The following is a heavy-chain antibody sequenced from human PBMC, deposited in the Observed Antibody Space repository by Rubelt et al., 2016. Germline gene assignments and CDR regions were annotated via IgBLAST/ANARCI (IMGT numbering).Heavy chain of an antibody. CDR2: ISAYNGNT. D-gene: IGHD6-6*01. Sequence: QVQLVQSGAEVKKPGASVKVSCKASGYTFTSYGISWVRQAPGQGLEWMGWISAYNGNTNYAKKLKGRSTMTTDTSTSTADMELRSLRSDDTAVYYCARDRIRIAARQGWYFDLWGRGTLVTVSS. CDR1: GYTFTSYG. CDR3: ARDRIRIAARQGWYFDL. J-gene: IGHJ2*01. V-gene: IGHV1-18*01.